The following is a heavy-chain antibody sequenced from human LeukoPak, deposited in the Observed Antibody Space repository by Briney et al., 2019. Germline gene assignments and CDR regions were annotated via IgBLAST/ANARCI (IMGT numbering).Heavy chain of an antibody. Sequence: GGSLRLSCTASGFTFSDYSMNWVRQAPGKGLEWVSSISSSSSYIYYADSVKGRFTISRDNSKNTLYLQMNSLRAEDTAVYYCAREFGYYGSGSLYFDYWGQGTLVTVSS. CDR2: ISSSSSYI. V-gene: IGHV3-21*01. CDR1: GFTFSDYS. J-gene: IGHJ4*02. CDR3: AREFGYYGSGSLYFDY. D-gene: IGHD3-10*01.